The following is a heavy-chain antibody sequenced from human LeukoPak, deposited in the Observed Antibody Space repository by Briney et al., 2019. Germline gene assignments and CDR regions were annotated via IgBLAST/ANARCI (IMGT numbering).Heavy chain of an antibody. Sequence: GGSLRLSCAASGFTFSSYGMHWVRQAPGKGLEWVAVISYDGSNKYYADSVKGRFTISRDNAKNSLYLQMNSLRAEDTAVYYCARPAAANYWYFDYWGQGTLVTVSS. J-gene: IGHJ4*02. V-gene: IGHV3-30*03. CDR3: ARPAAANYWYFDY. CDR1: GFTFSSYG. D-gene: IGHD2-2*01. CDR2: ISYDGSNK.